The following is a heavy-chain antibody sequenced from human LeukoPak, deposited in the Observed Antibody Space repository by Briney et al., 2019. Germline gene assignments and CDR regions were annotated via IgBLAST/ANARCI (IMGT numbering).Heavy chain of an antibody. V-gene: IGHV3-15*01. D-gene: IGHD4-17*01. Sequence: KPGGSLRLSCAASGFTFSNAWMSWVRQAPGKGLEWVGRIKSKTDGGTTDYAAPVKGRFTISRDDSKNTLYLQMNSLKTEDTAVYYCARGVTTGNWYFDLWGRGTLVTVSS. CDR3: ARGVTTGNWYFDL. CDR2: IKSKTDGGTT. CDR1: GFTFSNAW. J-gene: IGHJ2*01.